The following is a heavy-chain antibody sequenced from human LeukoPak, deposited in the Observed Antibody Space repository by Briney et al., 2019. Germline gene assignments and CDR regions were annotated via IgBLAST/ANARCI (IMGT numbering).Heavy chain of an antibody. V-gene: IGHV4-39*07. J-gene: IGHJ5*02. CDR2: IYYSGST. Sequence: SETLSLTCTVSGGSISSSTFYWGWIRQPPGKGLEWIGTIYYSGSTFYNPSLKSRVTVSVDTSRNQFSLKLNSVTAADTAVYYCARVDGSCSGGSCPSGNWFDPWGQGTLVTVSS. CDR3: ARVDGSCSGGSCPSGNWFDP. D-gene: IGHD2-15*01. CDR1: GGSISSSTFY.